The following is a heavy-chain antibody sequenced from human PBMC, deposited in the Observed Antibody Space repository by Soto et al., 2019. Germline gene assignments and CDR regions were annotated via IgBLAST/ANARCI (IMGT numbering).Heavy chain of an antibody. CDR2: ISYDGSNK. CDR3: ARDKRDLRFLEWSYYFDY. V-gene: IGHV3-30-3*01. CDR1: GFTFSSYA. Sequence: GGSLRLSCAASGFTFSSYAMSWVRQAPGKGLEWVALISYDGSNKYYADSVKGRFTISRDNSKNTLYLQMNSLRAEDTAVYYCARDKRDLRFLEWSYYFDYWGQGTLVTVSS. D-gene: IGHD3-3*01. J-gene: IGHJ4*02.